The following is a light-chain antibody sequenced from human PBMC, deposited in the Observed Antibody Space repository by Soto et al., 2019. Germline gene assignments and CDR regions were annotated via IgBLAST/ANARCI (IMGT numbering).Light chain of an antibody. CDR2: DAT. J-gene: IGKJ4*01. Sequence: EIVLTQSPATLSLPPGERATLSCRASQSVSRYLAWYQQKPGQAPRLLIYDATNRATGIPDRFSGSASGTDFTLTISGLEPEDFAVYYCQQRSNWPLTFGGGTKVEMK. CDR1: QSVSRY. V-gene: IGKV3-11*01. CDR3: QQRSNWPLT.